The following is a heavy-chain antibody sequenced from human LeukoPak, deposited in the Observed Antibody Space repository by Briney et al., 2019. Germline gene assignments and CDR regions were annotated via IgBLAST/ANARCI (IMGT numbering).Heavy chain of an antibody. D-gene: IGHD3-9*01. Sequence: PSETLSLTCTVSGGSISSGGYYCSWIRQHPGKGLEWIGYIYYSGSTYYNPSLKSRVTISVDTSKNQFSLKLSSVTAADTAVYYCARGRRGYFDWFYYYYGMDVWGQGTTVTVSS. CDR2: IYYSGST. CDR3: ARGRRGYFDWFYYYYGMDV. CDR1: GGSISSGGYY. V-gene: IGHV4-31*03. J-gene: IGHJ6*02.